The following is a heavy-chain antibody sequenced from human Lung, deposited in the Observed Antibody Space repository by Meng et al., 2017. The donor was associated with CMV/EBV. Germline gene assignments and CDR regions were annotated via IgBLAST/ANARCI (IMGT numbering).Heavy chain of an antibody. Sequence: GGSXRLXCSASGFAFSNYMMDWVRQAPGRGLEWVSSITPFSDYIYYGDSVEGRFAISRDNGKNSLYRQMDSQRDEDTAVYDCARDRYQYPFDAWVQGTLVTVSS. CDR2: ITPFSDYI. D-gene: IGHD2-2*01. J-gene: IGHJ4*02. CDR1: GFAFSNYM. CDR3: ARDRYQYPFDA. V-gene: IGHV3-21*01.